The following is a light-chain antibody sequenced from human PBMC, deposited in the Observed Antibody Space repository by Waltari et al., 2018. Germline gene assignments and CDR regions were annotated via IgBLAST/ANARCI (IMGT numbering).Light chain of an antibody. CDR3: QAWDSSTVV. V-gene: IGLV3-1*01. CDR2: QDS. Sequence: SYELTQPPSVSVSPGQTASITCSGDKLWDKYACWYQQKPGKSPVLVIYQDSKRPSGIPERFSGSNSGNTATLTISGTQAMDEADYYCQAWDSSTVVFGGGTKLTVL. CDR1: KLWDKY. J-gene: IGLJ2*01.